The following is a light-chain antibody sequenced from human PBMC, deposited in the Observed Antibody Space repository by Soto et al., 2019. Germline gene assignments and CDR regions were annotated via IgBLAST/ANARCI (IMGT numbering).Light chain of an antibody. V-gene: IGLV2-11*01. Sequence: QSALTQPRSVSGSPGQSVTISCTGTSSDVGGYNYVSWYQQHPGKAPKLMIYDVNKRPSGVPDRFSGSKSGNTASLNISGPQAEDEADYYCCSYAGSFNYVFGTGTKLTVL. CDR2: DVN. J-gene: IGLJ1*01. CDR3: CSYAGSFNYV. CDR1: SSDVGGYNY.